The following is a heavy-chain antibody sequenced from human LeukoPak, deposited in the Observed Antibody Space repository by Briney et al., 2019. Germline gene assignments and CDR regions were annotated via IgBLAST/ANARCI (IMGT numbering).Heavy chain of an antibody. CDR3: AGIVVVPAALSPYGMDV. J-gene: IGHJ6*02. CDR2: INHSGST. Sequence: SETLSLTCAAYGGSFSGYYWSWIRQPPGKGLEWIGEINHSGSTNYNPSLKSRVTISVDTSKNQFSLKLSSVTAADTAVYYCAGIVVVPAALSPYGMDVWGQGTTVTVSS. D-gene: IGHD2-2*01. V-gene: IGHV4-34*01. CDR1: GGSFSGYY.